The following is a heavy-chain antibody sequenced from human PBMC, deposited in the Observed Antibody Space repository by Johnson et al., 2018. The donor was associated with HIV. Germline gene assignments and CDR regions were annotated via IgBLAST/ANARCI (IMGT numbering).Heavy chain of an antibody. V-gene: IGHV3-30-3*01. CDR2: ISYDGSNK. Sequence: QEQLVESGGGVVQPGRSLRLSCAASGFTFSSYSMHWVRQAPGKGLEWVAVISYDGSNKYYADSVKGRFTISRDNSKNTLYLQMSRLRVEETAVYCCTRVRIIYSSSSHAFDIWGQGTMVTVSS. J-gene: IGHJ3*02. D-gene: IGHD6-6*01. CDR1: GFTFSSYS. CDR3: TRVRIIYSSSSHAFDI.